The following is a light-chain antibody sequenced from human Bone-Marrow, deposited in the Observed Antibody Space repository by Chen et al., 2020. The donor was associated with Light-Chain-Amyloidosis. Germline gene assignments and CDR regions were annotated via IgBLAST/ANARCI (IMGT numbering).Light chain of an antibody. V-gene: IGLV3-25*03. CDR1: DLPTKY. J-gene: IGLJ2*01. Sequence: SYELTQPPSVSVYPGQTARITCSGDDLPTKYAYCYQQKPGQAPVLGIHRDTERPSGISERFSGSSSGTTATLTISVVQAEDEADYHCESADSSGTDEVIFGGGTKLTVL. CDR3: ESADSSGTDEVI. CDR2: RDT.